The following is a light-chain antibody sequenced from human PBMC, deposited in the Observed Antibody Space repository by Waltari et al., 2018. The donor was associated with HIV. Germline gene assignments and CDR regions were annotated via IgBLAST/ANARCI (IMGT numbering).Light chain of an antibody. J-gene: IGLJ3*02. CDR3: GSYTSSSTLV. CDR2: DVS. V-gene: IGLV2-14*03. Sequence: QSALTQPASVSGSPGQSITISCTGTSSDVGAYNFVSWYQQHPGKAPKLMIYDVSSRPSGVSDLFSGSKSGNTASLTISGLQAEDEADYDCGSYTSSSTLVFGGGTKLTVL. CDR1: SSDVGAYNF.